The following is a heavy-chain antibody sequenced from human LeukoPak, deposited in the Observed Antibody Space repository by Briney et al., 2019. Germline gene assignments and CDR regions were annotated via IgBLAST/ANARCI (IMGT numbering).Heavy chain of an antibody. V-gene: IGHV3-21*01. CDR2: ISSSSNYI. CDR1: GFTFSTYS. J-gene: IGHJ4*02. CDR3: ASRDFDY. Sequence: GGSLRLSCAASGFTFSTYSMNWVRQAPGKGLEWVSSISSSSNYIYYADSVKGRFTISRDNAKNSLYLQMNSLRAEDTAVYYCASRDFDYWGQGTLVTVSS.